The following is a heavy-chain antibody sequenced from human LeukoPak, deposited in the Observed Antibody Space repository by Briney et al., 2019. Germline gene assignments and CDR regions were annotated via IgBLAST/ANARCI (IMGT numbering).Heavy chain of an antibody. J-gene: IGHJ4*02. Sequence: SETLSLTCTVSGGSISSSSYYWGWIRQPPGKGLEWIGRIYYSGSTYYNPSLKSRGTISVDTSKNQFSLKLSSVTAADTAVYYCARVKGGYAYFDYWGQGTLVTVSS. CDR2: IYYSGST. D-gene: IGHD5-12*01. CDR1: GGSISSSSYY. CDR3: ARVKGGYAYFDY. V-gene: IGHV4-39*01.